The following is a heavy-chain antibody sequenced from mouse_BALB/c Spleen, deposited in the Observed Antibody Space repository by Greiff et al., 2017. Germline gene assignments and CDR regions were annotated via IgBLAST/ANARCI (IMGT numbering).Heavy chain of an antibody. D-gene: IGHD2-3*01. CDR1: GFTFSSYT. J-gene: IGHJ2*01. Sequence: EVQVVESGGGLVQPGGSLKLSCAASGFTFSSYTMSWVRQTPEKRLEWVAYISNGGGSTYYPDTVKGRFTISRDNAKNTLYLQMSSLKSEDTAMYYCARLPDVYYVDYWGQGTTLTVSS. V-gene: IGHV5-12-2*01. CDR3: ARLPDVYYVDY. CDR2: ISNGGGST.